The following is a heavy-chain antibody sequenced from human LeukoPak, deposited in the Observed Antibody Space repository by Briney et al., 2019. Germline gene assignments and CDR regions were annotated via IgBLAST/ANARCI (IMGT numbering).Heavy chain of an antibody. CDR1: GFTFSGYA. CDR3: AKDRGIISDY. V-gene: IGHV3-23*01. D-gene: IGHD3-10*01. CDR2: ISGSGGTT. Sequence: GGSLRLSCAASGFTFSGYAMSGVRQAPGKGLEWVSAISGSGGTTYYADSVEGRFTISRDNSKNTLYLQMNSLRVEDTAVYYCAKDRGIISDYWGQGTLVTVSS. J-gene: IGHJ4*02.